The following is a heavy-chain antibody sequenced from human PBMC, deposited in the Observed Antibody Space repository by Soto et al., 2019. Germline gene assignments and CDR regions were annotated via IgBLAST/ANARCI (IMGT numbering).Heavy chain of an antibody. D-gene: IGHD3-3*01. CDR2: FDPEDGET. Sequence: ASVKVSCKVSGYTLTELSMHWVRQAPGKGLEWMGGFDPEDGETIYAQKFQGRVTMTEDTSTDTAYMELSSLRSEDTAVYYCATSVLRFLEWLLYLDYWGQGTLVTVSS. CDR3: ATSVLRFLEWLLYLDY. CDR1: GYTLTELS. V-gene: IGHV1-24*01. J-gene: IGHJ4*02.